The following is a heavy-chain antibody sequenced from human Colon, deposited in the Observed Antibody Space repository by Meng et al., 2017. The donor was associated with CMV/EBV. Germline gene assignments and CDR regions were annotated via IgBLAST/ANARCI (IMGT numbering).Heavy chain of an antibody. CDR1: GFSLSTSGVG. CDR3: AHRRLGTYTY. D-gene: IGHD4-11*01. J-gene: IGHJ4*02. V-gene: IGHV2-5*01. Sequence: CAFSGFSLSTSGVGVGWIRQPPGKALEWLALLYWNDDKRFSPSVKSRLTVARDTSKNQVVLTMTNMDPVDTATYYCAHRRLGTYTYWGQGTLVTVSS. CDR2: LYWNDDK.